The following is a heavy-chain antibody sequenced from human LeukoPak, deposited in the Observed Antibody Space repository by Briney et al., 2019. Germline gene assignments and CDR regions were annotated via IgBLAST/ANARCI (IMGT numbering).Heavy chain of an antibody. CDR2: ISWNSGGI. J-gene: IGHJ4*02. Sequence: PGGSLRLSCAASGFTFDDYAMHWVRQAPGKGLEWVSSISWNSGGIGYADSVKGRFTISRDNAKNSLYLQMNSLRAEDTALYYCAKDSLDIVATISYFDYWGQGTLVTVSS. CDR1: GFTFDDYA. D-gene: IGHD5-12*01. V-gene: IGHV3-9*01. CDR3: AKDSLDIVATISYFDY.